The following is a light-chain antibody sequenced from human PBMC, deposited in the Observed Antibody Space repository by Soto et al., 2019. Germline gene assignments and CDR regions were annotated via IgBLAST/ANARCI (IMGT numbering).Light chain of an antibody. Sequence: DIQMTQSPSSLSASIGDRVTITCRASQNVGTYLSWYQQKQGKAPKLLINVASTLQSGVPSRFSGSGSGTDFTLAIGSLQPEDFATYYCQQSSSTPKTFGGGTKVDIK. J-gene: IGKJ4*01. CDR1: QNVGTY. CDR3: QQSSSTPKT. CDR2: VAS. V-gene: IGKV1-39*01.